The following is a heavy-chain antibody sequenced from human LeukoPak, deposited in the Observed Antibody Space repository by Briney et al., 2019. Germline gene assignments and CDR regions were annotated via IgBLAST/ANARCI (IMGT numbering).Heavy chain of an antibody. CDR2: VSGSGDRM. V-gene: IGHV3-23*01. Sequence: GGSLRLSCAASGFTSSSYALNWVRQAPGKGLEWAATVSGSGDRMYHADSVKGRFTISRDNSKNTIYLQMNSLRAEDTALYYCAKAAAAPGFDFWGQGTLVTVSS. CDR1: GFTSSSYA. D-gene: IGHD6-13*01. CDR3: AKAAAAPGFDF. J-gene: IGHJ4*02.